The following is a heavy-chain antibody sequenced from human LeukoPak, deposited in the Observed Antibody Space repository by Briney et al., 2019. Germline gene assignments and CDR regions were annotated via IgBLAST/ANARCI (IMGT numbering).Heavy chain of an antibody. Sequence: GGSLRLSCAASGSTLSNYWMQWVRQAPGKGLEWVSAISGSGGSTYYADSVKGRFTISRDNAKNSLYLQMNSLRAEDTAVYYCARDGTVTGNWFDPWGQGTLVTVSS. J-gene: IGHJ5*02. D-gene: IGHD4-17*01. V-gene: IGHV3-21*01. CDR1: GSTLSNYW. CDR3: ARDGTVTGNWFDP. CDR2: ISGSGGST.